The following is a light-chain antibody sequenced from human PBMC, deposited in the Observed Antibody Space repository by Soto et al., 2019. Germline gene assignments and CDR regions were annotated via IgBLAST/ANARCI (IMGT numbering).Light chain of an antibody. J-gene: IGKJ1*01. V-gene: IGKV3-20*01. CDR1: QSVSNY. CDR2: VAS. CDR3: QQYGGSPQT. Sequence: EIVLTQSPGTLSLSPGERATLSCRASQSVSNYLAWYQQKPGQAPRLLIYVASSRATGVPDRCSGSGSGTDFTLNISRLEPEDFAVYYCQQYGGSPQTFGQGTKVEIK.